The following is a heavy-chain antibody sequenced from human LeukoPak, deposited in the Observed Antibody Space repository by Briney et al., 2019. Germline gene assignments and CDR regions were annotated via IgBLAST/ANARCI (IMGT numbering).Heavy chain of an antibody. D-gene: IGHD3-22*01. V-gene: IGHV1-69*13. Sequence: GASVKVSCKASGGTFSSYAISWVRQAPGQGLEWMGGIIPIFGTANYAQKFQGRVTITADESTSTAYMELNSLRSEDTAVYYCARDSSGYLGPGYWGQGTLVTVSS. CDR3: ARDSSGYLGPGY. J-gene: IGHJ4*02. CDR2: IIPIFGTA. CDR1: GGTFSSYA.